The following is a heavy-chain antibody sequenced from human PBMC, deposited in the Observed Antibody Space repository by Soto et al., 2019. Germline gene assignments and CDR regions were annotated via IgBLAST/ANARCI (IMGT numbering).Heavy chain of an antibody. V-gene: IGHV4-39*01. J-gene: IGHJ4*02. CDR1: GGSISSSSYY. CDR3: ATLWGQD. Sequence: QLQLQESGPGLVKPSETLSLTCTVSGGSISSSSYYWGWIRQPPGKGLEWIGRIYYSGSTYYNPSLQRRVTISGDTPTNQFSLKLSSVTAADTAVYYCATLWGQDWGQGTLVTVSS. CDR2: IYYSGST. D-gene: IGHD3-10*01.